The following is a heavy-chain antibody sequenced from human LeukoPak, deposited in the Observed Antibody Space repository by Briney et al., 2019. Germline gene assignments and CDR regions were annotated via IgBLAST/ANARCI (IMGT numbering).Heavy chain of an antibody. CDR3: ARGSNSAFDY. D-gene: IGHD4-23*01. CDR1: GFIFSSYA. CDR2: IKQDGSEK. J-gene: IGHJ4*02. V-gene: IGHV3-7*01. Sequence: SGGSLRLSCAASGFIFSSYAMSWVRQAPGKGLEWVANIKQDGSEKYYVDSVKDRFTISRDNAKNSLYLQMNSLRAEDTAVYYCARGSNSAFDYWGQGTLVTVSS.